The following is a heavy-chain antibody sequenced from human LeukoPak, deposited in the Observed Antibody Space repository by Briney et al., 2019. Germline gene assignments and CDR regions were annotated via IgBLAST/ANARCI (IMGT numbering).Heavy chain of an antibody. V-gene: IGHV3-30*02. J-gene: IGHJ4*02. CDR2: ILYDGSNE. Sequence: GGSLRLSCAASGFTFSDYGIHWIRQAPGKGLEWVAFILYDGSNEYYADSVKSRFTISRDNSKNTLYLQMNSLRVEDTAVYYCVRDQAYYWGQGTLVTVSS. D-gene: IGHD2-2*01. CDR3: VRDQAYY. CDR1: GFTFSDYG.